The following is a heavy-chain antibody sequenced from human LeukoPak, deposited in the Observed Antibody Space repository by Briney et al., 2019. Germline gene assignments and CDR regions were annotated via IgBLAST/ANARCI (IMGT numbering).Heavy chain of an antibody. CDR3: ARDHYYDSSGYYGLEY. D-gene: IGHD3-22*01. CDR1: GYTFTTYG. Sequence: ASVKVSCKASGYTFTTYGISWVRQAPGQGLEWMGWISAYNGNTNYAQKLQGRVTMTTDTSTSTAYMDLRSLRSDDMAVYYCARDHYYDSSGYYGLEYWGQGTLVTVSS. V-gene: IGHV1-18*03. J-gene: IGHJ4*02. CDR2: ISAYNGNT.